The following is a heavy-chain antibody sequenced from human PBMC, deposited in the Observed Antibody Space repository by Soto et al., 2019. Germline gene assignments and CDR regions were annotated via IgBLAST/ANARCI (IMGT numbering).Heavy chain of an antibody. CDR1: GYTFTSYG. V-gene: IGHV1-18*04. J-gene: IGHJ6*02. Sequence: ASVKVSCKASGYTFTSYGISWVRQAPGQGLEWMGWISAYNGNTNYAQKLQGRVTMTTDTSTSTAYMELRSLRSADTAVYYCARDILVVVVRYGMDVWGQGTTVTVSS. CDR2: ISAYNGNT. D-gene: IGHD3-22*01. CDR3: ARDILVVVVRYGMDV.